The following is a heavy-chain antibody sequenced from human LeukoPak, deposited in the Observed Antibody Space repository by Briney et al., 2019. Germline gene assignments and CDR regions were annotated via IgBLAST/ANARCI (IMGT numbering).Heavy chain of an antibody. CDR1: GFTLSDYY. CDR2: SSSSGSTI. Sequence: GGSLRLSCAASGFTLSDYYKSWIRQAPGKGLEWVSYSSSSGSTIYYADSVKGRFAISRDNAKNTLYLQMIGLRAEDTAIYYCVRDGDAYDFDHWGQGILVTVSS. D-gene: IGHD5-12*01. CDR3: VRDGDAYDFDH. V-gene: IGHV3-11*04. J-gene: IGHJ4*02.